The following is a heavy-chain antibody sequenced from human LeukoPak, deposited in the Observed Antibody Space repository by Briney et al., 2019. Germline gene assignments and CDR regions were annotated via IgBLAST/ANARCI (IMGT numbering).Heavy chain of an antibody. J-gene: IGHJ4*02. CDR1: GFTFSSYI. Sequence: PGRSLRLSCGASGFTFSSYIMNWVRQAPGKGLEWVSYISSSSSTIYYADSVKGRFTISRDNAKNSLYLQMNSLRAEDTAVYYCAKDADPSVVVVVRYFDYWGQGTLVTVSS. CDR2: ISSSSSTI. V-gene: IGHV3-48*01. D-gene: IGHD3-22*01. CDR3: AKDADPSVVVVVRYFDY.